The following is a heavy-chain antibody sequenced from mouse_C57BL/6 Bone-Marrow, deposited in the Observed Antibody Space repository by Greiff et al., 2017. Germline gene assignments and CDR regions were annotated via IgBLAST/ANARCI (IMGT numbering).Heavy chain of an antibody. V-gene: IGHV1-22*01. CDR2: INPNNGGT. J-gene: IGHJ2*01. D-gene: IGHD3-3*01. CDR3: ARDLGCPFDY. CDR1: GYTFTDYN. Sequence: EVQLQQSGPELVKPGASVKMSCKASGYTFTDYNMHWVKQSHGKSLEWIGYINPNNGGTSYTQKFKGKATLTVNTSSSTAYMELRSLTSEDSAVYYCARDLGCPFDYWGQGTTLTVSS.